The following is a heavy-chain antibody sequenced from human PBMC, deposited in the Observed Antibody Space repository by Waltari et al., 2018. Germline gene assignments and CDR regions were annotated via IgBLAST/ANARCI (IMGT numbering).Heavy chain of an antibody. V-gene: IGHV4-59*11. Sequence: QVQLQESGPGLVKPSETLSLTCTVSGGSISSHYWSWIRQPPGKGLEWIGYIYYSGSTNYNPSLKSRVTISVDTSKNQFSLKLSSVTAADTAVYYCARVGSTVSFDYWGQGTLVTVSS. CDR3: ARVGSTVSFDY. D-gene: IGHD2-2*01. CDR1: GGSISSHY. J-gene: IGHJ4*02. CDR2: IYYSGST.